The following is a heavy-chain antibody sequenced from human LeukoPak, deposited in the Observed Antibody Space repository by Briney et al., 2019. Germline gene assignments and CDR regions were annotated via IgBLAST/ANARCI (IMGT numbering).Heavy chain of an antibody. CDR1: GGSISTFY. D-gene: IGHD2-21*01. Sequence: SETLSLTCTVSGGSISTFYCDWIRQPPGKGLEWIGHIYYSGSTNYNPSLKSRVTISVDTSKNQFSLKLSSVTAADTAVYYCARLGKGILWPWGQGTLVTVSS. CDR3: ARLGKGILWP. V-gene: IGHV4-59*08. J-gene: IGHJ5*02. CDR2: IYYSGST.